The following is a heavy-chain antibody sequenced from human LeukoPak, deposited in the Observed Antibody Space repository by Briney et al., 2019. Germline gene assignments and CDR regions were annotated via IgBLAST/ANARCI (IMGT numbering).Heavy chain of an antibody. J-gene: IGHJ4*02. D-gene: IGHD2-2*01. V-gene: IGHV4-59*01. CDR3: ARLAPRVVPAATLLDY. CDR1: GGSISSYY. CDR2: IYYSGST. Sequence: PSETLSLTCTVSGGSISSYYWSWLRQPPGKGLEWIGYIYYSGSTNYNPSLKSRVTISVDTSKNQFSLKLSSVTAADTAVYYCARLAPRVVPAATLLDYWGQGTLVTVSS.